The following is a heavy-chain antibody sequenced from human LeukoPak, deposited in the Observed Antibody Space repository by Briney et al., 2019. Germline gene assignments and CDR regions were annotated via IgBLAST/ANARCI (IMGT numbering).Heavy chain of an antibody. CDR1: GYDISSGYY. Sequence: SETLSLTCSVSGYDISSGYYCGWIRQSSGKGLEWIGSIYHGGNTYYSQSLKSRVTISIDASKNQFSLRLTSVIAEDTAVYYCARAQGDYFMDVWGKGTTVTVSS. J-gene: IGHJ6*03. V-gene: IGHV4-38-2*02. CDR3: ARAQGDYFMDV. D-gene: IGHD1-26*01. CDR2: IYHGGNT.